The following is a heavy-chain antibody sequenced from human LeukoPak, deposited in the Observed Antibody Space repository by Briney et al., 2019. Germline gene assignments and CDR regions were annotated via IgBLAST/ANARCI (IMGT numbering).Heavy chain of an antibody. D-gene: IGHD3-9*01. CDR2: FYPGDPAT. J-gene: IGHJ4*02. Sequence: PGGPLKISFQRPGYSFTTYWIGWVPQLPGKGLGWIRIFYPGDPATRSSPSYHGQVTISDDKYISTAYLKWSRMKDSDTAMYYCARHVEPAGGHYDMLPGLHYWGQGTLVTVSS. CDR1: GYSFTTYW. V-gene: IGHV5-51*01. CDR3: ARHVEPAGGHYDMLPGLHY.